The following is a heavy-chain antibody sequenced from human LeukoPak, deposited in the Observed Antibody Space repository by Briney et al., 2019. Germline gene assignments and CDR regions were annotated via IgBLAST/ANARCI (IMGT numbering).Heavy chain of an antibody. J-gene: IGHJ4*02. CDR2: IIPIFGTA. V-gene: IGHV1-69*06. Sequence: RASVKVSCKASGGTFSSYSISWVRQAPGQGLEWMGGIIPIFGTANYAQKFQGRVTITADKSTSTAYMELSSLRSEDTAVYYCARQNIVATIQGYYFDYWGQRTLVTVSS. CDR1: GGTFSSYS. D-gene: IGHD5-12*01. CDR3: ARQNIVATIQGYYFDY.